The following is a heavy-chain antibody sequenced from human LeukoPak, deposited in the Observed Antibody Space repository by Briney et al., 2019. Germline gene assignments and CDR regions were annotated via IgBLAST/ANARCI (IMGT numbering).Heavy chain of an antibody. Sequence: SGTLSLTCTVSGGSISSYHWSWIRQPPGKGLEWIGYIYYSGSTKYNPSLKSRVTISIDTSKNQFSLKLISVTAADTAVYYCARVPAAREPIDYWGQGTLVTVSS. CDR2: IYYSGST. CDR3: ARVPAAREPIDY. D-gene: IGHD2-2*01. J-gene: IGHJ4*02. CDR1: GGSISSYH. V-gene: IGHV4-59*01.